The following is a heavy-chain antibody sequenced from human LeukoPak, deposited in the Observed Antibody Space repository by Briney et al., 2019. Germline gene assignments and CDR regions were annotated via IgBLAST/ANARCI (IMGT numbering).Heavy chain of an antibody. CDR2: INPNSGST. D-gene: IGHD3-3*01. CDR1: GYTFTSYA. CDR3: ARKRWRGSPDY. Sequence: ASVKVSCKASGYTFTSYAIHWVRQAPGQGLEWMGRINPNSGSTNYAQDFQGRVTITTDTSTNTAYMELSSLRSDDPALSYCARKRWRGSPDYWGQGTLVTVSS. V-gene: IGHV1-2*06. J-gene: IGHJ4*02.